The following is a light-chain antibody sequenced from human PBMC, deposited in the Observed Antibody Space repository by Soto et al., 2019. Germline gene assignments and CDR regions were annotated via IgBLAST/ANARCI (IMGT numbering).Light chain of an antibody. Sequence: EIVLTQSPGTLSLSPGERATLSCRASQSASSNYLAWYQQKPGQAPRLLIYAASTRATGIPDRFSGSGSGTDVTLPISRLEPEDFAVYYCQQYGRSPPLIFGGGTKVEIK. V-gene: IGKV3-20*01. CDR1: QSASSNY. J-gene: IGKJ4*01. CDR2: AAS. CDR3: QQYGRSPPLI.